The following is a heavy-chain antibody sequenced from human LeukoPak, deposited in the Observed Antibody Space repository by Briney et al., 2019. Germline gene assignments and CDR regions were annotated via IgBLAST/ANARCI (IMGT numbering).Heavy chain of an antibody. CDR3: ARDPPLPVTTDYFDY. J-gene: IGHJ4*02. Sequence: GGSLRLSCVASGFTFSGSSMHWVRQASGKGLEWVGRIRSIANSYATAYAESVKGRFTISRDDSKNTAYLQMNSLKTEDTAVYYCARDPPLPVTTDYFDYWGQGTLVTVSS. D-gene: IGHD4-17*01. V-gene: IGHV3-73*01. CDR2: IRSIANSYAT. CDR1: GFTFSGSS.